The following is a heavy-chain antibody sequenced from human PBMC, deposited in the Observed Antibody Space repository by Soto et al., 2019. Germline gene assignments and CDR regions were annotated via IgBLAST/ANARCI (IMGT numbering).Heavy chain of an antibody. CDR2: IIPIFGTA. CDR1: GGTFSSYA. V-gene: IGHV1-69*06. J-gene: IGHJ5*02. Sequence: QVQLVQSGAEVKKPGSSVKVSCKASGGTFSSYAISWVRQAPGQGLEWMGGIIPIFGTANYAEKFQGRVTINADKPTGTAYMGLGSLRSEDTAVYYCSRAGDEDSNQNWFGPWGQGTLVTVSS. D-gene: IGHD6-6*01. CDR3: SRAGDEDSNQNWFGP.